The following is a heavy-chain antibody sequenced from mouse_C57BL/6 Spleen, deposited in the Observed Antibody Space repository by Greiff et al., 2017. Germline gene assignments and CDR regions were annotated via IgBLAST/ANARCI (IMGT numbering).Heavy chain of an antibody. CDR3: ARNWDYFDY. D-gene: IGHD4-1*01. CDR2: INPNNGGT. CDR1: GYTFTDYY. Sequence: VQLQQSGPELVKPGASVKISCKASGYTFTDYYMNWVKQSHGKSLEWIGDINPNNGGTSYNQKFKGKATLPVDKSSSTAYMELRSLTSEDSAVXYCARNWDYFDYWGQGTTLTVSS. J-gene: IGHJ2*01. V-gene: IGHV1-26*01.